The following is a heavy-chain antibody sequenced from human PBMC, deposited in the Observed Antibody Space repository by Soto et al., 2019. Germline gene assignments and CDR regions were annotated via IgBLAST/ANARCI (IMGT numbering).Heavy chain of an antibody. Sequence: SETLSLTCTVSGVSIITADYYWSWIRQPPGKGLELIGYIFYSGSTYYNPSLKSRLTMSIDTSKNHFSLNLSSVTAADTAVYFCSRRPGLDIDAYYSGQGILVT. J-gene: IGHJ4*02. CDR3: SRRPGLDIDAYY. V-gene: IGHV4-30-4*02. CDR2: IFYSGST. CDR1: GVSIITADYY. D-gene: IGHD3-9*01.